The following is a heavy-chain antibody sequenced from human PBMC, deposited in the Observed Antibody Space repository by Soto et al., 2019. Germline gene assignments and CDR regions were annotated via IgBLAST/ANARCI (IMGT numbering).Heavy chain of an antibody. CDR1: GFTFDDYA. CDR3: AKASGAAAPPLHFDY. D-gene: IGHD6-13*01. CDR2: ISWNSDRI. J-gene: IGHJ4*02. V-gene: IGHV3-9*01. Sequence: EVQLVESGGGLVQPGRSLRLSCAASGFTFDDYAMHWVRQAPGKGLAWVSGISWNSDRIGYADSVKGRFTISRDSAKNSLYLQMNSLRAEDTALYYCAKASGAAAPPLHFDYWGRGTLVTVSS.